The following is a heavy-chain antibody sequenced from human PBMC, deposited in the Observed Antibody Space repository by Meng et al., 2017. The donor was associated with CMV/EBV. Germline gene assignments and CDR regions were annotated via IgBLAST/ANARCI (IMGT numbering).Heavy chain of an antibody. J-gene: IGHJ5*02. Sequence: HLVQSGPEVKKPGSSVKVSCKASGGTFSSYAISWVRQAPGQGLEWMGGIIPIFGTANYAQKFQGRVTITADESTSTAYMELSSLRSEDTAVYYCARDYSGIAARPGFDPWGQGTLVTVSS. V-gene: IGHV1-69*01. CDR3: ARDYSGIAARPGFDP. CDR1: GGTFSSYA. D-gene: IGHD6-6*01. CDR2: IIPIFGTA.